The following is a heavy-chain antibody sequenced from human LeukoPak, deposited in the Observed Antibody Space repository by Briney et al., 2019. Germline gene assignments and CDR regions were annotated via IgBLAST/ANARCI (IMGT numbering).Heavy chain of an antibody. CDR3: ARDRVAGWFDP. J-gene: IGHJ5*02. Sequence: SQTLSLTCTVSGGSLSSGAYYWRWVRQHPGTGLEWIGYIYDSGSTYYNPSLKSRVTISVNTSKNLFSLRLNSVTAADTAVYYCARDRVAGWFDPWGQGTLVTVSS. D-gene: IGHD3-10*01. CDR2: IYDSGST. V-gene: IGHV4-31*03. CDR1: GGSLSSGAYY.